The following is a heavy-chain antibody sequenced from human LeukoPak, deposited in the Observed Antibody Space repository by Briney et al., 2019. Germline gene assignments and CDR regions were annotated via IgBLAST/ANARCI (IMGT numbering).Heavy chain of an antibody. CDR2: ISYSGTT. D-gene: IGHD3-10*01. Sequence: SETLSLTCTVSGGSISSYYWSWIRQPPGKGLEWIGYISYSGTTNYNPSLKSRVTISVDTSKNQFSLKLSSVTAADTAVYYCARSFGSGSYCENWGQGTLVTVSS. CDR1: GGSISSYY. CDR3: ARSFGSGSYCEN. J-gene: IGHJ4*02. V-gene: IGHV4-59*01.